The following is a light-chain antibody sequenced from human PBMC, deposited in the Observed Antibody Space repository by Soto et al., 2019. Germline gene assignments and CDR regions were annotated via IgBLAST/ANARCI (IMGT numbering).Light chain of an antibody. CDR1: QSVSSDY. V-gene: IGKV3-20*01. Sequence: EIVLTQSPGTLSLSPGERATLSCRASQSVSSDYLAWYQQKPGQTPKVLIYRASSRATGIPDRFSGSGSGTDFTLTISRLEPEDFAVYYCQQYTAWPLTFGQGTKVEVK. CDR2: RAS. J-gene: IGKJ1*01. CDR3: QQYTAWPLT.